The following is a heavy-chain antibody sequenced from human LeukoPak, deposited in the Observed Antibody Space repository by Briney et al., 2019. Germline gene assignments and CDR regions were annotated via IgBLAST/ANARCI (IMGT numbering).Heavy chain of an antibody. D-gene: IGHD2-2*01. CDR1: GFTFSNYA. CDR2: FSGSGGST. CDR3: ASRPAPSLGPLDY. J-gene: IGHJ4*02. V-gene: IGHV3-23*01. Sequence: GGSLRLSCAASGFTFSNYAMAWVRQIPGKGLEWVSVFSGSGGSTYYADSVKGRFTVSRDNSKNTLYLQMNNLRVDDTAIYYCASRPAPSLGPLDYWGQGTLVTASS.